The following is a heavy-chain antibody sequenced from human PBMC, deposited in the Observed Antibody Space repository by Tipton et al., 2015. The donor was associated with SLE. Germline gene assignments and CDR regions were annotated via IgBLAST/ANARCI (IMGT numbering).Heavy chain of an antibody. V-gene: IGHV4-39*01. CDR3: ARQNDCGSGSCPMGF. J-gene: IGHJ4*02. CDR1: GASMTNGDFY. Sequence: TLSLTCSVSGASMTNGDFYWSWIRQPPGKSLQWIGSIYYTGTTYYNPAIKSRVTISVNTSKNQFSLKLNSVTAADTAVYYCARQNDCGSGSCPMGFWGQGTLVTVSS. CDR2: IYYTGTT. D-gene: IGHD3-10*01.